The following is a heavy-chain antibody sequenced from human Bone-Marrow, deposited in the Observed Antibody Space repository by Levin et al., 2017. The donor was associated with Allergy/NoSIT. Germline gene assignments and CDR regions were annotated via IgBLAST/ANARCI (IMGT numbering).Heavy chain of an antibody. CDR1: GYTFTSYG. Sequence: ASVKVSCKASGYTFTSYGISWVRQAPGQGLEWMGWISAYNGNTNYAQKLQGRVTMTTDTSTSTAYMELRSLRSDDTAVYYYARLRFLEWLFDYWGQGTLVTVSS. CDR3: ARLRFLEWLFDY. V-gene: IGHV1-18*01. D-gene: IGHD3-3*01. CDR2: ISAYNGNT. J-gene: IGHJ4*02.